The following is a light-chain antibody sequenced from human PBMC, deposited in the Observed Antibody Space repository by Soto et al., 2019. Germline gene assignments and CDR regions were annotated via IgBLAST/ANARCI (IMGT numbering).Light chain of an antibody. CDR1: QSIASW. CDR3: QQYNSYSWT. Sequence: DIQMTQSPSTLSASVGDRVTITCRASQSIASWLAWYQQKPGRAPDLLIYDASTLKSGVPTRFSGSGSVTEFTLTISDLQPDDFATYYCQQYNSYSWTFGQGTKVDIK. J-gene: IGKJ1*01. V-gene: IGKV1-5*01. CDR2: DAS.